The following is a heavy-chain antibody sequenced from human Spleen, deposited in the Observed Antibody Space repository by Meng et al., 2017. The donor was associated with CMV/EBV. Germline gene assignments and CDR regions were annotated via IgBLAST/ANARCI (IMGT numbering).Heavy chain of an antibody. CDR2: IYPGDSET. CDR1: GYSFTNSW. D-gene: IGHD3-10*01. CDR3: ARQSGSGSYSYGN. Sequence: GESLKISCKASGYSFTNSWIGWVRHVPGKGLRWMGIIYPGDSETRYSPSFEGQVTISADKSINSAYLQWTSLKASDTAMYYCARQSGSGSYSYGNWGQGTLVTVSS. J-gene: IGHJ4*02. V-gene: IGHV5-51*01.